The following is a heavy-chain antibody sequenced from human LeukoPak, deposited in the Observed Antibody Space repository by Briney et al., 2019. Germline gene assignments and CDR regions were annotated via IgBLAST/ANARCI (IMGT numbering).Heavy chain of an antibody. D-gene: IGHD3-22*01. J-gene: IGHJ3*02. CDR1: GYTFTSYG. V-gene: IGHV1-18*01. CDR2: ISAYNGNT. CDR3: ARDKAYYYDSSGYPDAFDI. Sequence: GGSVKVSFKASGYTFTSYGISWVRQAPGQGLEWMGWISAYNGNTNYAQKLQGRVTMTTDTSTSTAYMELRSLRSDDTAVYYCARDKAYYYDSSGYPDAFDIWGQGTMVTVSS.